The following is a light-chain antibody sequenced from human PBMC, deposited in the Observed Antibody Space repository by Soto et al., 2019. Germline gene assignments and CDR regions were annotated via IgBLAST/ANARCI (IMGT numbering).Light chain of an antibody. J-gene: IGKJ1*01. CDR2: NAS. Sequence: DIQMTQSPSTLSASIGDRVTITCRASQSVSNWLAWYQQKPGKAPKVLIYNASSLESGVPSRFSGSGSGTDFTLTISSLQPDDFATYYCQQYSNSKTFGQGTKVEVK. CDR1: QSVSNW. CDR3: QQYSNSKT. V-gene: IGKV1-5*03.